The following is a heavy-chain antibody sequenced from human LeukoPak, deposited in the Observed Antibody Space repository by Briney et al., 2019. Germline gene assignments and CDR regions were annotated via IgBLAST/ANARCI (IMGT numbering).Heavy chain of an antibody. CDR3: ARASGGPSSY. J-gene: IGHJ4*02. V-gene: IGHV3-48*01. CDR1: GFTFSSYG. Sequence: GRSLRLSCAASGFTFSSYGMNWVRQAPGKGLEWVSYISSSSSTIYYADSVKGRFTISRDNAKNSLYLQMNSLRAEDTAVYYCARASGGPSSYWGQGTLVTVSS. CDR2: ISSSSSTI. D-gene: IGHD6-25*01.